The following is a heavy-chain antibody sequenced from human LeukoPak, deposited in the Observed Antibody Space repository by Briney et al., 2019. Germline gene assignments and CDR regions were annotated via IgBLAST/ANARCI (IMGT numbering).Heavy chain of an antibody. CDR2: ISSSGGGT. CDR3: AKGRREQPFDY. Sequence: GGSLRLSCAASGFTFSSYAMSWVRQAPGKGLEWVSSISSSGGGTYYADSVKGRFTISRDNSKNTLYLQMNSLRAEDTAVYYCAKGRREQPFDYWGQGTLVTVSS. D-gene: IGHD1-26*01. V-gene: IGHV3-23*01. CDR1: GFTFSSYA. J-gene: IGHJ4*02.